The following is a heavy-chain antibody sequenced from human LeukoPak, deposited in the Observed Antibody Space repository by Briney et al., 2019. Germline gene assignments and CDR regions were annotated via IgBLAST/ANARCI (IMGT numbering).Heavy chain of an antibody. Sequence: SETLSLTCTVSGTSITSYYWNWIRQAPGQGPEWIGYGHYSGNTKYKPPPKSRVTISVDTSKNQFSLRLSSVTAADTAVYFCAKWASDNRAFDLWGQGTLVTVSS. CDR3: AKWASDNRAFDL. D-gene: IGHD2-8*01. V-gene: IGHV4-59*08. CDR2: GHYSGNT. CDR1: GTSITSYY. J-gene: IGHJ4*02.